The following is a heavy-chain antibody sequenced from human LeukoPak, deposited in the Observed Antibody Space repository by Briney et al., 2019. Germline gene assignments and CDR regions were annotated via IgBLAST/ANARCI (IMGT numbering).Heavy chain of an antibody. CDR2: INHSGST. CDR3: ARRYYYDSSGSQSSPIDY. Sequence: SETLSLTCAVYGGSFSGYYWGWLRQPPGKGLEWIGEINHSGSTNYNPSLKSRVTISVDTSKNQFSLKLSSVTAADTAVYYCARRYYYDSSGSQSSPIDYWGQGTLVSVSS. J-gene: IGHJ4*02. CDR1: GGSFSGYY. D-gene: IGHD3-22*01. V-gene: IGHV4-34*01.